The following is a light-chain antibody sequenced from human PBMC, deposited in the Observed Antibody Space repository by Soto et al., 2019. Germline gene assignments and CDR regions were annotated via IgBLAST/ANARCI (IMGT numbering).Light chain of an antibody. CDR2: AVS. Sequence: QSALTQPASVSGSPGQSITISCTGTSSDVGGYNYVSWYQQHPGKAPKLMIYAVSNRPSGVSNRFSGSKSGNTASLTISGLQAEDEADYYCSSYTSSSTRVFGGGTQLT. CDR1: SSDVGGYNY. V-gene: IGLV2-14*01. CDR3: SSYTSSSTRV. J-gene: IGLJ3*02.